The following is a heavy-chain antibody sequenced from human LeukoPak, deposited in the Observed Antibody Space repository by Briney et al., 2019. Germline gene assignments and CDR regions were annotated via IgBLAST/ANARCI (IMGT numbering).Heavy chain of an antibody. CDR2: INHSGST. D-gene: IGHD3-22*01. CDR3: AREGGYYYDSHDAFDI. V-gene: IGHV4-34*01. CDR1: GGSFSGYY. J-gene: IGHJ3*02. Sequence: SETLSLTCAVYGGSFSGYYWSWIRQPPGKGLEWIGEINHSGSTNYNPSLKSQVTISVDTSKNQFSLKLSSVTAADTAVYYCAREGGYYYDSHDAFDIWGQGTMVTVSS.